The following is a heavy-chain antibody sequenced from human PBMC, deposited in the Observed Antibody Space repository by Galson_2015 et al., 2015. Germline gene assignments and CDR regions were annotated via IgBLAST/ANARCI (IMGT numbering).Heavy chain of an antibody. V-gene: IGHV3-23*01. J-gene: IGHJ4*02. CDR2: ISASGGST. D-gene: IGHD5-18*01. CDR3: AKDYGGTAMGKYYFDY. CDR1: GFTFSSYP. Sequence: SLRLSCAASGFTFSSYPMGWVRQAPGKGLEWVSGISASGGSTYYADSVKGRSTISRDSSKNTLYLQMNSLRPEDTAVYYCAKDYGGTAMGKYYFDYWGQGTLVSVSS.